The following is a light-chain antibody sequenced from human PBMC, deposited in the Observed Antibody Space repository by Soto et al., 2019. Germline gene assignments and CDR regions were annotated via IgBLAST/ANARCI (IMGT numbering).Light chain of an antibody. Sequence: QSVLTQPPSVSGAPGQRVTISCTGSSSNIGAGYVYWYQQLPGTAPKLLIYGNSNRPSGVPDRFSGSKSGTSASLAITGLQAEDEADYYCQSYDSSLSGSVFGGGTKLTDL. V-gene: IGLV1-40*01. CDR1: SSNIGAGYV. J-gene: IGLJ3*02. CDR3: QSYDSSLSGSV. CDR2: GNS.